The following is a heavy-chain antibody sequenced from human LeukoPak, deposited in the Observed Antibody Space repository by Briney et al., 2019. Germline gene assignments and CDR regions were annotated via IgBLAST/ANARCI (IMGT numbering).Heavy chain of an antibody. J-gene: IGHJ4*02. CDR3: ARLGPDNSDFDY. D-gene: IGHD4-23*01. CDR2: IIPILGIA. CDR1: GGTFSSYA. Sequence: ASVKVSCKASGGTFSSYAISWVRRAPGQGLEWMGRIIPILGIANYAQKFQGRVTITADKSTSTAYMELSSLRSEDTAVYYCARLGPDNSDFDYWGQGTLVTVSS. V-gene: IGHV1-69*04.